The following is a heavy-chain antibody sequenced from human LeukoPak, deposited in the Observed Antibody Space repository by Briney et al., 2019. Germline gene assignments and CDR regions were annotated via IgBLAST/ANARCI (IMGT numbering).Heavy chain of an antibody. V-gene: IGHV6-1*01. J-gene: IGHJ3*02. CDR2: TYYRSKWYN. CDR1: GDSVSSNSAA. Sequence: SQTLSLTCDITGDSVSSNSAAWNWIRQSPSRGLEWLGRTYYRSKWYNDYAVSVKGRITINPDTSKNQFSLQLNSVTPEDTAVYYCARDDYYDSSGAFDIWGQGTMVTVSS. CDR3: ARDDYYDSSGAFDI. D-gene: IGHD3-22*01.